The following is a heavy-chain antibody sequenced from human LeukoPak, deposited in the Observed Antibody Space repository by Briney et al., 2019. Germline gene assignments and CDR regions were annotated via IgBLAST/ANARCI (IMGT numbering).Heavy chain of an antibody. CDR3: VRVGADGYKFDY. CDR2: IKGDGSSI. Sequence: GGSLRLSCAASGFAFSNFWMHWVRQAPGKGLVWVSHIKGDGSSIMYADSAKGRFTVSRDNAKNTLYLQMNSLRAEDTAVYYCVRVGADGYKFDYWGQGTLVTVSS. D-gene: IGHD5-24*01. CDR1: GFAFSNFW. V-gene: IGHV3-74*03. J-gene: IGHJ4*02.